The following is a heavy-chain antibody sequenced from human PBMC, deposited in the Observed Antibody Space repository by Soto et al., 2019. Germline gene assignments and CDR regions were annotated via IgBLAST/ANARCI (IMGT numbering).Heavy chain of an antibody. CDR3: VRGSSSWAYYGMDV. CDR1: GYTFTSYA. D-gene: IGHD6-13*01. Sequence: ASVKVSCKASGYTFTSYAMHWVRQAPGQRLEWMGWINAGNGNAKYSQKFQGRVTITRDTSASTAYMELSSLRSEDTAVYYCVRGSSSWAYYGMDVWAQGTTVTVSS. CDR2: INAGNGNA. V-gene: IGHV1-3*01. J-gene: IGHJ6*02.